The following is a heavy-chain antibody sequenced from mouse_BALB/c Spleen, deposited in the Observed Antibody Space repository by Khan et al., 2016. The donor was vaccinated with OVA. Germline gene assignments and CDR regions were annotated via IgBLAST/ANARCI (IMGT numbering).Heavy chain of an antibody. Sequence: EVKLLVSGPGLVKPSQSLSLICTVTGYSITSDYAWNWIRQFPGNKLEWMGFISYSGNTNYNPSLKSRISITRDTSKNQFFLHLNSVTTEDTATYYCARVYGGDFDYWGQGTTLTVSS. CDR1: GYSITSDYA. CDR2: ISYSGNT. CDR3: ARVYGGDFDY. V-gene: IGHV3-2*02. D-gene: IGHD1-1*01. J-gene: IGHJ2*01.